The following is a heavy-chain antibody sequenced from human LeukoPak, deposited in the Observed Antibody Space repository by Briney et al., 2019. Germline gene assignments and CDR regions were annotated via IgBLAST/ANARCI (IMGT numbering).Heavy chain of an antibody. J-gene: IGHJ6*03. V-gene: IGHV3-23*01. CDR1: GFTFSSYA. Sequence: PGGSLRLSCAASGFTFSSYAMSWVRQAPGKGLEWVSAISGSGGSTYYADSVKGRFTISRDNSKNTLYLQMNSLRAEDTAVYYCASMVRGGVESYYYYYMDVWGKGTTVTISS. D-gene: IGHD3-10*01. CDR3: ASMVRGGVESYYYYYMDV. CDR2: ISGSGGST.